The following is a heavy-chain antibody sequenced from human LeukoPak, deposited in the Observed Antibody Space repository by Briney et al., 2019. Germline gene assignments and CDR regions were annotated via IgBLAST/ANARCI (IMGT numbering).Heavy chain of an antibody. Sequence: SETLSLTCTVSGGSISSYYWSWIRQPPGKGLEWIGYIYYSGSTNYNPSLKSRVTISVDTSKNQLSLKPSSVTAADTAVYYCARAGEGYCSGGSCYRFNPWGQGTLVTVSS. V-gene: IGHV4-59*01. D-gene: IGHD2-15*01. J-gene: IGHJ5*02. CDR1: GGSISSYY. CDR3: ARAGEGYCSGGSCYRFNP. CDR2: IYYSGST.